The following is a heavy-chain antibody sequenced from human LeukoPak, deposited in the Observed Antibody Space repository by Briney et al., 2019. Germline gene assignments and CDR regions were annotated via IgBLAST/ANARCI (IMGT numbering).Heavy chain of an antibody. V-gene: IGHV3-48*04. J-gene: IGHJ2*01. CDR2: ISSGGGTI. D-gene: IGHD3-9*01. CDR3: ARLFGWESYRYFDL. CDR1: GFTFSSYS. Sequence: GGSLRLSCAASGFTFSSYSMNWVRQAPGKGLEWLSYISSGGGTIYYADSVKGRLTISRDNAKNSLYLQMNSLRAEDTALYYCARLFGWESYRYFDLWGRGTLVTVSS.